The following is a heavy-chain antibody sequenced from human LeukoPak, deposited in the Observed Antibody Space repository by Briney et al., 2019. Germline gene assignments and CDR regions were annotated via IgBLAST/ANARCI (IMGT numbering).Heavy chain of an antibody. CDR1: GFTFGNYW. CDR3: AGRIFDI. V-gene: IGHV3-7*01. J-gene: IGHJ3*02. Sequence: PGGSLRLSCAGYGFTFGNYWMAWVRQAPGKGLEWVANIKEDGSEKYYLDSVEGRFTISRDNAKSSVYLQMNSLRAEDTAVYYCAGRIFDIWGQATMVTVSS. CDR2: IKEDGSEK.